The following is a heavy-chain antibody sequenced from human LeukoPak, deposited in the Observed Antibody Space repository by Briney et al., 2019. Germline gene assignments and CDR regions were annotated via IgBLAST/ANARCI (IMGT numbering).Heavy chain of an antibody. CDR2: ISPGSTRT. D-gene: IGHD3-3*01. Sequence: PGGSLRLSCAASGFTFSSYGMHWVRQAPGKGLEWVSAISPGSTRTYYAASVKGRFTISRDNSMNTLYLHMDSLRAEDTAVYYCAKYALREIFFGDFWGQGTLVAVSS. CDR1: GFTFSSYG. J-gene: IGHJ4*02. V-gene: IGHV3-NL1*01. CDR3: AKYALREIFFGDF.